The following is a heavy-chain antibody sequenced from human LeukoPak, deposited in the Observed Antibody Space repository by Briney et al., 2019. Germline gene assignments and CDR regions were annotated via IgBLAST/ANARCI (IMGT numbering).Heavy chain of an antibody. CDR3: ARTAIAAAGFDP. J-gene: IGHJ5*02. V-gene: IGHV4-39*01. CDR1: GGSISSSSYY. Sequence: SETLSLTCTVSGGSISSSSYYWGWIRQPPGKGLEWIGSIYYSGSTYYNPSLKSRVTISVDTSKNQFSLKLSSVTAADAAVYYCARTAIAAAGFDPWGQGTLVTVSS. CDR2: IYYSGST. D-gene: IGHD6-13*01.